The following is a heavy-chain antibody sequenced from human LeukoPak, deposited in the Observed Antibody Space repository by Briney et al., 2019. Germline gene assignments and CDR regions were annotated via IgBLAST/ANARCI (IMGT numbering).Heavy chain of an antibody. J-gene: IGHJ6*03. CDR1: VGSISSGWYY. Sequence: SQTLSLTCTVCVGSISSGWYYWRWIRQPAGKGVEWVGHIYTSGSTNYNPSLKSRVTISVDTSKNQFSLKLSSVTAAATAVYYCASDGRLGAYYYYMDVWGKGTTVTISS. CDR3: ASDGRLGAYYYYMDV. D-gene: IGHD6-25*01. CDR2: IYTSGST. V-gene: IGHV4-61*09.